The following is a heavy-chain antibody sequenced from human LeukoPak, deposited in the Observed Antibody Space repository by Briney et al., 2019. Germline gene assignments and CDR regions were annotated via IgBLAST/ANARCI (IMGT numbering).Heavy chain of an antibody. V-gene: IGHV3-23*01. CDR1: GFTFSSYA. D-gene: IGHD2-2*01. CDR3: APDIVVVPAATDY. CDR2: ISGSGGST. J-gene: IGHJ4*02. Sequence: GGSLRLSCAASGFTFSSYAMSWVRQAPGKGLEWVSAISGSGGSTYYADSVKGRFTISRDNSKNTLYLQTNSLRAEDTAVYYCAPDIVVVPAATDYWGQGTLVTVSS.